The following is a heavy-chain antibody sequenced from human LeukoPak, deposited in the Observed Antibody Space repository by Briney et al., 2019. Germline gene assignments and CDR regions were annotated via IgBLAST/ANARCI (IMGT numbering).Heavy chain of an antibody. V-gene: IGHV3-23*01. CDR1: GITLSNYG. CDR3: AKRGVVIRVILVGFHREAYYFDS. Sequence: GGSLRLSCAASGITLSNYGMSWVRQAPGKGLEWVAGISGSGGGTNYADSVKGRFTISRDNPRNALYFQMNSLRAEDTAVYFCAKRGVVIRVILVGFHREAYYFDSWGQGALVTVSS. J-gene: IGHJ4*02. CDR2: ISGSGGGT. D-gene: IGHD3-22*01.